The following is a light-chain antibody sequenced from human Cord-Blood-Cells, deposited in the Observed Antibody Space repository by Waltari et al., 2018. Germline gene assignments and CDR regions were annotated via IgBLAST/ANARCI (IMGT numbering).Light chain of an antibody. V-gene: IGKV3-20*01. CDR1: QSVSSSY. CDR2: VAS. CDR3: QQYGSSPPLT. J-gene: IGKJ4*01. Sequence: EIVLTQSPGTLYLSRGERANLSCRASQSVSSSYLAWYQQKPGQAPRLLIYVASSRATGIPDRFSGSGSGTDFTLTISRLEPEDFAVYYCQQYGSSPPLTFGGGTKVEIK.